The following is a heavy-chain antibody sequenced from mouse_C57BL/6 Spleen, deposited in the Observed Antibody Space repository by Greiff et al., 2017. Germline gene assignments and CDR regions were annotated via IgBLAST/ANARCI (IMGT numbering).Heavy chain of an antibody. V-gene: IGHV5-17*01. CDR3: ARILLRFAY. CDR1: GFTFSDYG. CDR2: ISSGSSTI. J-gene: IGHJ3*01. Sequence: EVQLQESGGGLVKPGGSLKLSCAASGFTFSDYGMHWVRQAPEKGLEWVAYISSGSSTIYYADTVKGRFTISRDNAKNTLFLQMTSLRSEDTAMYYCARILLRFAYWGQGTLVTVSA. D-gene: IGHD1-1*01.